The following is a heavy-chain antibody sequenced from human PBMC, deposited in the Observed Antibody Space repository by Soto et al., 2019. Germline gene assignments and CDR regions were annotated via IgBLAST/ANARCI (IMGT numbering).Heavy chain of an antibody. J-gene: IGHJ6*02. D-gene: IGHD6-19*01. V-gene: IGHV1-3*01. CDR1: GYTFASYA. CDR2: INAGNGNT. Sequence: GASVKVSCKASGYTFASYAMHWVRQAPGQRLEWMGWINAGNGNTKYSQKFQGRVTITADKSTSTAYMELSSLRSEDTAVYYCARDGGYSSGWYYYGMDVWGQGTTVIVS. CDR3: ARDGGYSSGWYYYGMDV.